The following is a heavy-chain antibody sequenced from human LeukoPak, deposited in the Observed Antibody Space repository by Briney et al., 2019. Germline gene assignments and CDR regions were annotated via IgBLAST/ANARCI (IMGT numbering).Heavy chain of an antibody. J-gene: IGHJ4*02. V-gene: IGHV1-2*02. Sequence: GASVKVSCKASGYTFTDYFMHWVRQAPGQRPEWMGWINPNSGGKHYAQKFQGRVTMTRDTSISTAYMELSRLRSDDTAVYYCARDPGYSSPRGDYWGQGTLVTVSS. CDR1: GYTFTDYF. CDR3: ARDPGYSSPRGDY. CDR2: INPNSGGK. D-gene: IGHD5-18*01.